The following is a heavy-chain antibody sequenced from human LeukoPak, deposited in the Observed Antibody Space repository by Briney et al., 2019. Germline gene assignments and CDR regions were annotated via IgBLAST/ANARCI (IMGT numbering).Heavy chain of an antibody. D-gene: IGHD3-22*01. CDR3: ASRGANYYDSSGYYYD. CDR1: GGTSSSYA. J-gene: IGHJ4*02. CDR2: VIPIFGTA. Sequence: ASVKVSCKASGGTSSSYAISWVRQAPGQGLEWMGGVIPIFGTANYAQKFQGRVTITADESTSTAYMELSSLRSEDTAVYYCASRGANYYDSSGYYYDWGQETLVTVSS. V-gene: IGHV1-69*01.